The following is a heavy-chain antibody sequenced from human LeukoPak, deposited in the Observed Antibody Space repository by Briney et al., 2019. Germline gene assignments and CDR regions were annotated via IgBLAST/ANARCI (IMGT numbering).Heavy chain of an antibody. Sequence: GGSLRPSCAASGFTFSSYWMSWVRQAPGKGLEWVANIKQDGSEKYYVDSVKGRFTISRDNAKNSLYLQMNSLRAEDTAVYYCARAYCGGDCYLQYYFDYWGQGTLVTVSS. D-gene: IGHD2-21*02. V-gene: IGHV3-7*01. J-gene: IGHJ4*02. CDR3: ARAYCGGDCYLQYYFDY. CDR1: GFTFSSYW. CDR2: IKQDGSEK.